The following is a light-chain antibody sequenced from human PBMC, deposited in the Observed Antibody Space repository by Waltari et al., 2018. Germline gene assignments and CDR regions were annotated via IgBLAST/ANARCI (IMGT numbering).Light chain of an antibody. CDR2: GVS. Sequence: QSAPTQPPSVSGSPGQSVTISCTGTSSDVGGFHFVSWYQQHPGKAPKLMIYGVSNRPSGVSDRFSGSKSGNTASLSISGLQAEDEADYYCCSYTTSSTVLFGGGTRLTVL. CDR3: CSYTTSSTVL. CDR1: SSDVGGFHF. V-gene: IGLV2-14*01. J-gene: IGLJ2*01.